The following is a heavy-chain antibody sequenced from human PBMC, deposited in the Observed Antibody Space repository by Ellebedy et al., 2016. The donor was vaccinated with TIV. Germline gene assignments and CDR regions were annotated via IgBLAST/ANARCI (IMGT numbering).Heavy chain of an antibody. V-gene: IGHV3-33*08. CDR2: IMYDGTNR. CDR1: GFTFNIFA. CDR3: ARDRAVGTMDAFDI. D-gene: IGHD6-19*01. J-gene: IGHJ3*02. Sequence: PGGSLRLSCTASGFTFNIFAMHWVRLTPDKGLEWLGVIMYDGTNRWYVDSLKGRFTISRDNTNNSLYLQMNSLRAEDTAVYYCARDRAVGTMDAFDIWGQGTMVTVSS.